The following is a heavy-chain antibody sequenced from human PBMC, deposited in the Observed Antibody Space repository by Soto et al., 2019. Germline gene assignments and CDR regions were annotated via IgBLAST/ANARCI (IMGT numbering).Heavy chain of an antibody. D-gene: IGHD2-15*01. CDR2: ISDDGSNK. Sequence: PGGSLRLSCAASGLTFSRAGMHWVRQAPGKGLEWVAVISDDGSNKYYADSVEGRFTISRDNSNNTLYLRMNSLRVEDTAVYYCAKDKGKRYFDYWGQGILVTVSS. J-gene: IGHJ4*02. CDR1: GLTFSRAG. CDR3: AKDKGKRYFDY. V-gene: IGHV3-30*18.